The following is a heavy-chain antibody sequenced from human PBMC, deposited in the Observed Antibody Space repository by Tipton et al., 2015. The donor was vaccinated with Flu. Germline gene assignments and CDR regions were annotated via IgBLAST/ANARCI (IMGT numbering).Heavy chain of an antibody. CDR3: ARDGFITMIVVVTPGAFDI. Sequence: TLSLTCTVSGGSISSSSYYWGWIRQPPGKGLEWIGSIYYSGNTYYNPSLESRVTISVDTSKNQFSLKLSSVTAADTAVYYCARDGFITMIVVVTPGAFDIWGQGTMVTVSS. V-gene: IGHV4-39*07. J-gene: IGHJ3*02. D-gene: IGHD3-22*01. CDR2: IYYSGNT. CDR1: GGSISSSSYY.